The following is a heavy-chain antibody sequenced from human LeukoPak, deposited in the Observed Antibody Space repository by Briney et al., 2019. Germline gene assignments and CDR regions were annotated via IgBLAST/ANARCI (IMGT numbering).Heavy chain of an antibody. CDR3: ARSGGYCSGGSCYSEYYFDY. D-gene: IGHD2-15*01. Sequence: ASVKVSCKASGYTFTSYGISWVRQAPGQGLEWMGWISAYNGNTNCAQKLQGRVTMTTDTSTSTAYMELRSLRSDDTAVYYCARSGGYCSGGSCYSEYYFDYWGQGTLVTVPS. J-gene: IGHJ4*02. CDR1: GYTFTSYG. CDR2: ISAYNGNT. V-gene: IGHV1-18*01.